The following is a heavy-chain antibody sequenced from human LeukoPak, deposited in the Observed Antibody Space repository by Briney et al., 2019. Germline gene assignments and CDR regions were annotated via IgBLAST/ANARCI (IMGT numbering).Heavy chain of an antibody. V-gene: IGHV1-46*01. CDR3: ARDRGSDGIISRITIFGVVIISDNWFDP. J-gene: IGHJ5*02. CDR2: INPSGGST. CDR1: GYTFTSYY. D-gene: IGHD3-3*01. Sequence: ASVKVSCTASGYTFTSYYMHWVRQAPGQGLEWMGIINPSGGSTSYAQKFQGRVTMTRDTSTCTVYMELSSLRSEDTAVYYCARDRGSDGIISRITIFGVVIISDNWFDPWGQGTLVTVSS.